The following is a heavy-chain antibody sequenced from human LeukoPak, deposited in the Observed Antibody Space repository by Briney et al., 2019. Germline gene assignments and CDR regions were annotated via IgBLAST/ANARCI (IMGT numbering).Heavy chain of an antibody. V-gene: IGHV4-39*01. D-gene: IGHD3-22*01. CDR3: ARHPPDSYDSSGYFDY. J-gene: IGHJ4*02. CDR2: IYYSGST. Sequence: PSETLSLTCTVSGGSISSSSYYWGWIRQPPGKGLEWIGSIYYSGSTYYNPSLKSRVTISVDTSKNQFSLKLSSVTAADTAVYYCARHPPDSYDSSGYFDYWGQGTLVTVSS. CDR1: GGSISSSSYY.